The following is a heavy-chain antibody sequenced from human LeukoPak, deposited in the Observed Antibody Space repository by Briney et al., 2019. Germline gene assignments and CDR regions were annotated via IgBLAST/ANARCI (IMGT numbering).Heavy chain of an antibody. Sequence: PSQTLSLTCTVSGGSISSGGYYWSWIRQHPGKGLEGIGYIYYSGSTYYNPSLKSRVTISVDTSKNQFSLKLSSVTAADTAVYYCARDVPRLERRPRGAFDIWGQGTMVTVSS. J-gene: IGHJ3*02. V-gene: IGHV4-31*03. CDR1: GGSISSGGYY. D-gene: IGHD5-24*01. CDR3: ARDVPRLERRPRGAFDI. CDR2: IYYSGST.